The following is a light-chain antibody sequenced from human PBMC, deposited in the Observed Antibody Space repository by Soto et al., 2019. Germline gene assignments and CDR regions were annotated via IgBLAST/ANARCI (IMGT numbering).Light chain of an antibody. Sequence: VLTQSPGTLSLSPGERATLSCRASQSFSTNYLAWYQQRPGQAPRLLIYGASSRAADIPDRFSGSGSGTDFTLTISRLEPEDFAVYYCQQYGSWTFGQGTKVEIK. V-gene: IGKV3-20*01. CDR1: QSFSTNY. CDR2: GAS. CDR3: QQYGSWT. J-gene: IGKJ1*01.